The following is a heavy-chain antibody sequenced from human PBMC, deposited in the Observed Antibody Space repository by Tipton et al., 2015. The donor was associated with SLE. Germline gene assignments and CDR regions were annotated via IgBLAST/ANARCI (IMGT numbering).Heavy chain of an antibody. CDR2: INHSGST. J-gene: IGHJ5*02. CDR3: ARDRDYDSTGPLGWFDP. CDR1: GFTFSSYA. V-gene: IGHV4-34*01. D-gene: IGHD3-22*01. Sequence: LRLSCAASGFTFSSYAMSWVRQAPGKGLEWIGEINHSGSTNYNPSLKSRVTISVDTSKNQFSLRLSSVTAADTAVYYCARDRDYDSTGPLGWFDPWGQGTLVTVSS.